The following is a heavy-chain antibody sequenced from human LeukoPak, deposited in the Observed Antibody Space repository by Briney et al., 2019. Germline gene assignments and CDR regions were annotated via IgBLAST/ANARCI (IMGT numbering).Heavy chain of an antibody. J-gene: IGHJ4*01. Sequence: SETLSLTCTVSGGSISSYYWSWIRQPPGRGLEWIGYIYYSGSTNYNPSLKSRVTISVDTSKNQFSLKLSSVTAADTAVYYCARGRRGYGDCWGHGTLVTVSS. D-gene: IGHD5-12*01. CDR1: GGSISSYY. CDR3: ARGRRGYGDC. CDR2: IYYSGST. V-gene: IGHV4-59*12.